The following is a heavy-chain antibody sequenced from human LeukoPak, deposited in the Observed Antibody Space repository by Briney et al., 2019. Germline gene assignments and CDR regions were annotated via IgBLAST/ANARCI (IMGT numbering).Heavy chain of an antibody. CDR1: GYTFTTYG. D-gene: IGHD6-19*01. J-gene: IGHJ3*02. Sequence: ASVKVSCKASGYTFTTYGISWVREAPGQGLEWMGWIRAYNGNTNYAQKLQGRVTMTTDTSTSTAYMELRSLRSDDTAVYYCAREGGPYSSGWYRGGPYDAFDIWGQGTMVTVSS. V-gene: IGHV1-18*01. CDR3: AREGGPYSSGWYRGGPYDAFDI. CDR2: IRAYNGNT.